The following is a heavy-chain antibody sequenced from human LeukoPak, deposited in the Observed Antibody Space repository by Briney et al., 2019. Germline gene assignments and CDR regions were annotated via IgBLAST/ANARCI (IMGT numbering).Heavy chain of an antibody. Sequence: PSETLSLTCAVYGGSFSGYYWSWIRQPPGKGLEWIGEINHSGSTNYNPSLKSRVTISVDTSKNQFSLKLSPVTAADTAVYYCARFRPPISHYYYYCMDVWGQGTTVTVSS. V-gene: IGHV4-34*01. CDR2: INHSGST. CDR1: GGSFSGYY. D-gene: IGHD6-6*01. J-gene: IGHJ6*02. CDR3: ARFRPPISHYYYYCMDV.